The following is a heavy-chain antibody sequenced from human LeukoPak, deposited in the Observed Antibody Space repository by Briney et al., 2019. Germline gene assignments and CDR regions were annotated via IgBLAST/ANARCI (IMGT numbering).Heavy chain of an antibody. D-gene: IGHD3-9*01. CDR3: AANYDILTGYQSYDY. CDR2: IYYSGST. CDR1: GGSISSYY. Sequence: KPSETLSLTCTVSGGSISSYYWSWIRQPPGKGLEWIGYIYYSGSTNYNPSLKSRVTISVDTSKNQFSLKLSSVTAADTAVYYCAANYDILTGYQSYDYWGQGTLVTVSS. J-gene: IGHJ4*02. V-gene: IGHV4-59*12.